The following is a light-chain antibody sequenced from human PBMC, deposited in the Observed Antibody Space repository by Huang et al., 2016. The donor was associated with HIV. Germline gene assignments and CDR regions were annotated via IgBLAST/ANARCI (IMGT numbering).Light chain of an antibody. CDR1: QRLSGN. CDR2: ATS. CDR3: QHYNDWPRT. V-gene: IGKV3D-15*01. Sequence: EIVMTKSPATLSVSPGETVALSCRASQRLSGNLAWYQHKPGQTPRLLIYATSIRAAGVPGRFSGSGSGSEFTLTISSLLSEDSAVYYCQHYNDWPRTFGQGTKLEIK. J-gene: IGKJ2*01.